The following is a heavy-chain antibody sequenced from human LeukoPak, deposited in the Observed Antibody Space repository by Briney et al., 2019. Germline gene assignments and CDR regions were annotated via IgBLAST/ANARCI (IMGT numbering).Heavy chain of an antibody. Sequence: SGGSLRLSCATSGFTFSDYYITWIRQAQGRGLEWLSYISRSGSTIYYADSVKGRFTISRDNAKNSLYLQMDSLRADDTAVYYCARASDYYDSSGTNYYYYYMDVWGNGTTVTVSS. CDR3: ARASDYYDSSGTNYYYYYMDV. D-gene: IGHD3-22*01. V-gene: IGHV3-11*01. CDR2: ISRSGSTI. CDR1: GFTFSDYY. J-gene: IGHJ6*03.